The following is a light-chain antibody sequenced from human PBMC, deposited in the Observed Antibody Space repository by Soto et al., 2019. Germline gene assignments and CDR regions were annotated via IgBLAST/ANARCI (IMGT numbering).Light chain of an antibody. CDR3: QQYTNWPKT. CDR1: QSVDRK. J-gene: IGKJ1*01. Sequence: IVLTQSPCTRAASPGGAATLSCTASQSVDRKLVWYQQKPGQAPRLLIYAASTRATGIPARFSGSGSGTEFTPTISSLQSEDFAVYYCQQYTNWPKTFGQGTKVDIK. V-gene: IGKV3D-15*01. CDR2: AAS.